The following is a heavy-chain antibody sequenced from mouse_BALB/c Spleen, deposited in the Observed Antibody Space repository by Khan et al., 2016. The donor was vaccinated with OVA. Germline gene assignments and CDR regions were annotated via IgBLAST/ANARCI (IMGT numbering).Heavy chain of an antibody. V-gene: IGHV2-3*01. Sequence: QVQLKQSGPGLVAPSQSLSLTCTVSGFSLSSNGVSWVRQPPGKGLEWLGVIRGDGSSNYHPTLKSRLIISKDNSKSQAFLQLNSLQTDDTATYYSAKFSSDNYSMDYWGQGTSVTVSA. CDR1: GFSLSSNG. J-gene: IGHJ4*01. CDR2: IRGDGSS. CDR3: AKFSSDNYSMDY.